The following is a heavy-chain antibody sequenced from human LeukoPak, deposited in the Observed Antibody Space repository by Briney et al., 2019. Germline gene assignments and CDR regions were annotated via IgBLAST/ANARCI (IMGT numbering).Heavy chain of an antibody. J-gene: IGHJ4*02. V-gene: IGHV3-30*04. CDR2: ISYDGSKR. CDR3: VRGGKESFDFWSGAY. Sequence: GGSLRLSCGASGFTFSHAAMHWVRQAPGKWLEWLAVISYDGSKRYYADFVKGRFTISRDNSKNTLYLQMDSLRPEDTAVYYCVRGGKESFDFWSGAYWGQGTLVAVTS. CDR1: GFTFSHAA. D-gene: IGHD3-3*01.